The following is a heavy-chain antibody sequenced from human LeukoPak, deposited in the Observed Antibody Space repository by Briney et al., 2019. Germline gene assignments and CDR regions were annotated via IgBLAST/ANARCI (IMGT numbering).Heavy chain of an antibody. CDR1: GYTLTELS. D-gene: IGHD2-2*01. CDR2: FDPEDGET. CDR3: ATGPYCSSTSCYGGDY. J-gene: IGHJ4*02. Sequence: ASVKVSCKVSGYTLTELSMHWVRQAPGKGLEWMGGFDPEDGETIYAQKFQGRVTMTEDTSTDTAYMELSSLRSEDTAVYYCATGPYCSSTSCYGGDYWGQGTLVTVSS. V-gene: IGHV1-24*01.